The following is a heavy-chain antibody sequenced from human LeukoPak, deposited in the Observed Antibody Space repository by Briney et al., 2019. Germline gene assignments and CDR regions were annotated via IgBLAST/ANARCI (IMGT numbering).Heavy chain of an antibody. Sequence: ASVKVSCKASGYTFTSYGISWVRQAPRHRLEWMGWISAYNGNTNYAQKLQGRVTMTTDTSTSTAYMELRSLRSDDTAVYYCARVPLWFGLYVQYYFDYWGQGTLVTVSS. V-gene: IGHV1-18*01. D-gene: IGHD3-10*01. CDR1: GYTFTSYG. CDR2: ISAYNGNT. J-gene: IGHJ4*02. CDR3: ARVPLWFGLYVQYYFDY.